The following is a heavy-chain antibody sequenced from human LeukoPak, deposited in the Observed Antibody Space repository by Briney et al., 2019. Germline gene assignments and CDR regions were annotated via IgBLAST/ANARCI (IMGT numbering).Heavy chain of an antibody. J-gene: IGHJ4*02. CDR3: ARTGATLPYFDWLFDY. CDR1: GYTFTSYG. D-gene: IGHD3-9*01. Sequence: ASVKVSCKASGYTFTSYGISWVRQAPGQGLEWMGWISAYTGNTNFAQKLQGRVTMTTDTSTSTAYMELRSLRSDDTAVYYCARTGATLPYFDWLFDYWGQGTLVTVSS. V-gene: IGHV1-18*01. CDR2: ISAYTGNT.